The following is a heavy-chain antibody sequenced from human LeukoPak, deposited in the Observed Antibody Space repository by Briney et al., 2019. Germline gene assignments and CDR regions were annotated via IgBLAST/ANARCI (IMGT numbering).Heavy chain of an antibody. CDR2: IRSTANGYAT. J-gene: IGHJ4*02. CDR1: GFTFSSYA. D-gene: IGHD3-10*01. CDR3: TGNYYGSGSYADFDY. Sequence: QPGRSLRLSCAASGFTFSSYAMHWVRQASGKGLEWVGRIRSTANGYATAYAASVKGRFTISRDDSKNTAYLQMDSLKTEDTAVYYCTGNYYGSGSYADFDYWGQGTLVTVSS. V-gene: IGHV3-73*01.